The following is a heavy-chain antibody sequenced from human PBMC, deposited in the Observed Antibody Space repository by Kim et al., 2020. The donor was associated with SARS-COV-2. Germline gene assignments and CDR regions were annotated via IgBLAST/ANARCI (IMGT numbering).Heavy chain of an antibody. D-gene: IGHD5-18*01. Sequence: GGSLRLSCAASGFTFSNAWMSWVRQAPGKGLEWVGRIKSKTDGGTTDYAAPVKGRFTISRDDSKNTLYLQMNSLKTEDTAVYYCTTEFTPNQPKPNVDTAMVSWVDYWGQGTLVTVSS. CDR3: TTEFTPNQPKPNVDTAMVSWVDY. CDR2: IKSKTDGGTT. V-gene: IGHV3-15*01. J-gene: IGHJ4*02. CDR1: GFTFSNAW.